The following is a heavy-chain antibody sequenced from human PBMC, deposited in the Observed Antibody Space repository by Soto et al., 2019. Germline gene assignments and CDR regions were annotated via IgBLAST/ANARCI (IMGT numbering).Heavy chain of an antibody. CDR1: GFIFKDYA. D-gene: IGHD3-10*01. Sequence: QVQLVESGGGVAQPGGSLRLACAASGFIFKDYAVHWVRQAPGQGLEWVAVIWFKRNDMYHADSVKGRFTISRDNSKNTAYLQMNSLRVEDTAVYYCARDRGNLSPIDYWGRGTLVTVSS. V-gene: IGHV3-33*01. CDR3: ARDRGNLSPIDY. J-gene: IGHJ4*02. CDR2: IWFKRNDM.